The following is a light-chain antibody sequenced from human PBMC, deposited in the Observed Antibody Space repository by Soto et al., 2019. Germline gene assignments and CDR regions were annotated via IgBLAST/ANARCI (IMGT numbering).Light chain of an antibody. V-gene: IGKV3-20*01. J-gene: IGKJ1*01. CDR2: KAS. CDR1: QSVTNNN. CDR3: QQYGNLWT. Sequence: EIVLTQSPGTLSLSPGERFTLSCRASQSVTNNNLAWFQQKPGQAPRLLIYKASTLESGVPSTFSGSGSGTEFSLTISSLQPDDFATYYCQQYGNLWTFGQGTTGDIK.